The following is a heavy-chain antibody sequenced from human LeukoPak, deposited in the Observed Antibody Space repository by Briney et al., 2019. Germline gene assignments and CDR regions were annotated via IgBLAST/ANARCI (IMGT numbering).Heavy chain of an antibody. CDR2: ISGSGGST. D-gene: IGHD3-3*01. Sequence: GGSLRLSYAASGFTFSSYAMSWVRQAPGKGLEWVSAISGSGGSTYYADSVKGRFTISRDNSKNTLYLQMNSLRAEDTAVYYCAKAYDFWSGIDYWGQGTLVTVSS. CDR1: GFTFSSYA. J-gene: IGHJ4*02. CDR3: AKAYDFWSGIDY. V-gene: IGHV3-23*01.